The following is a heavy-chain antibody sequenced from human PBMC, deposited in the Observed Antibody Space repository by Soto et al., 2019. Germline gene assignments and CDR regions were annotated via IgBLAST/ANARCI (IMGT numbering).Heavy chain of an antibody. Sequence: PGESVKISCKGSGYSFTSYWISWVRQMPGKGLEWMGRIDPSDSYTNYSPSFQGHVTISADKSISTAYLQWSSLKASDTAMYYCARWQYCSSTSCPDYYYYGMDVWGQGTTVTVSS. CDR1: GYSFTSYW. D-gene: IGHD2-2*01. CDR3: ARWQYCSSTSCPDYYYYGMDV. CDR2: IDPSDSYT. J-gene: IGHJ6*02. V-gene: IGHV5-10-1*01.